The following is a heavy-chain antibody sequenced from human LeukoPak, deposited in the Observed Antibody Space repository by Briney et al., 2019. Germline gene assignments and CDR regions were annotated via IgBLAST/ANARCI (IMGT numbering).Heavy chain of an antibody. Sequence: PGGSLRLSCAASGFTFSSYGMHWVRQAPGKGLEWVAVISYDGSNKYYADSVKGRFTISRDNSKNTLYLQMNSLRAEDTAVYYCAKAKYYYDSSGFAFDIWGQGTMVTVSS. J-gene: IGHJ3*02. D-gene: IGHD3-22*01. CDR2: ISYDGSNK. CDR3: AKAKYYYDSSGFAFDI. CDR1: GFTFSSYG. V-gene: IGHV3-30*18.